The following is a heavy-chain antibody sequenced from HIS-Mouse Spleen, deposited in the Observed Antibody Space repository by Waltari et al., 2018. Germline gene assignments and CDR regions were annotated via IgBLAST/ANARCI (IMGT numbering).Heavy chain of an antibody. CDR3: AKASSGWLDY. V-gene: IGHV3-30*18. D-gene: IGHD6-19*01. J-gene: IGHJ4*02. Sequence: QVQLVESGGGVVQPGRSLRLSWAASGFTFGSSGLPRVRQARCKGLEWVAVISNDGSNKYYAASVKGRFTISRDNSKNTLYLQMNSLRAEDTAVYYCAKASSGWLDYWGQGTLVTVSS. CDR1: GFTFGSSG. CDR2: ISNDGSNK.